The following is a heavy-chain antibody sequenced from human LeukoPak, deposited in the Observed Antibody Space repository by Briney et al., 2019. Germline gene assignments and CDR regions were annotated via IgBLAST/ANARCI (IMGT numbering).Heavy chain of an antibody. Sequence: GGSLRLSCAASGFTFSIYGMHWVRQAPGKGLEWVTFILYDGSNKYYADSVKGRFTISRDNSKNTLYLQMNSLRAEDTAVYYCAKAEYYYDSSGYYCDYWGQGTLVTVSS. CDR3: AKAEYYYDSSGYYCDY. J-gene: IGHJ4*02. CDR1: GFTFSIYG. CDR2: ILYDGSNK. D-gene: IGHD3-22*01. V-gene: IGHV3-30*02.